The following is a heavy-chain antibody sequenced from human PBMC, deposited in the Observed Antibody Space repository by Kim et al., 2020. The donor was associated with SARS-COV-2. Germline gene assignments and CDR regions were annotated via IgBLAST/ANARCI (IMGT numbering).Heavy chain of an antibody. J-gene: IGHJ4*02. CDR3: AGDPGSGWNFDY. Sequence: GESLKISCKGSGYSFTSYWISWVRQMPGKGLEWMGRIDPSDSYTNYSPSFQGHVTISADKSISTAYLQWSSLKASDTAMYYCAGDPGSGWNFDYWGQGTLVTVSS. CDR2: IDPSDSYT. CDR1: GYSFTSYW. D-gene: IGHD6-19*01. V-gene: IGHV5-10-1*01.